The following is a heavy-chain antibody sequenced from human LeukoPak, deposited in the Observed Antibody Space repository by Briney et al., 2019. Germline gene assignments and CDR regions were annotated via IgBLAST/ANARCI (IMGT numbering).Heavy chain of an antibody. Sequence: PGGSLRLSCAASGFTFSDYGMYWVRQAPGKGLGWVALIWYDGGKKYYTDSVRGRFTISRDNSKNTLYLQMDSLRAEDTAVYYCVRYCNGGSCYRAAFDVWGPGTMVTVSS. V-gene: IGHV3-33*01. CDR2: IWYDGGKK. D-gene: IGHD2-15*01. J-gene: IGHJ3*01. CDR3: VRYCNGGSCYRAAFDV. CDR1: GFTFSDYG.